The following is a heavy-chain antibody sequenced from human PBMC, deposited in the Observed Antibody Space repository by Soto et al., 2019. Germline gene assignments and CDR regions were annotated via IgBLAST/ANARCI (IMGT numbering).Heavy chain of an antibody. D-gene: IGHD3-10*01. V-gene: IGHV1-18*01. J-gene: IGHJ6*02. CDR3: AIYGSGSYYNVPTNSGMDI. CDR2: ISAYNGNT. CDR1: GYTFTSYG. Sequence: ASVKVSCKASGYTFTSYGISWVRQAPGQGLEWMGWISAYNGNTNYAQKLQGRVTMTTDTPTSTAYMELRSLRSDDTAVYYCAIYGSGSYYNVPTNSGMDICGQRTTLTVS.